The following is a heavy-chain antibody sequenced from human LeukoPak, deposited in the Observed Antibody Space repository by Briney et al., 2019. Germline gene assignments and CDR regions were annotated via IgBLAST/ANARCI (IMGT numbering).Heavy chain of an antibody. CDR2: ISDGGGRT. Sequence: AGGSLRLSCAASGFTFNSYAMSWVRRSPGKGLEWVSGISDGGGRTNYADSVKGRFTISRDNAKNTLYLQMNSLRAEDTAVYYCAKAAAELSYYYYGMDVWGQGTTVTVS. CDR1: GFTFNSYA. CDR3: AKAAAELSYYYYGMDV. V-gene: IGHV3-23*01. D-gene: IGHD1-26*01. J-gene: IGHJ6*02.